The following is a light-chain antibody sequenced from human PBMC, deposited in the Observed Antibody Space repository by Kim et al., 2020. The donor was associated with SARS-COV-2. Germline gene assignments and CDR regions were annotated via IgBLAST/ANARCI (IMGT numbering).Light chain of an antibody. CDR2: KNN. Sequence: QSVVTQPPSTSGTPGQRVTISCSGSSSNIGNNYVSWYQHLPGTAPKLLIYKNNQRPSGVPDRFSGSKSGTSASLAISGLRSEDEGDYYCAAWDDSLAGRVFGGGTKVTVL. V-gene: IGLV1-47*01. CDR1: SSNIGNNY. J-gene: IGLJ3*02. CDR3: AAWDDSLAGRV.